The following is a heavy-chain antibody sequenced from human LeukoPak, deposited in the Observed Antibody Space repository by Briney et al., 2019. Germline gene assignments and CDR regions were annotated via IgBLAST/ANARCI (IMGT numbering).Heavy chain of an antibody. D-gene: IGHD6-13*01. Sequence: SETLSLTCTVSGGSFSSSSYYWGWIRQPPGTGLEWIGSIYYSGSTYYNPSLKSRVTISVDTSKNQFSLKLSSVTAADTAVYYCARQSGRAAAGTGFDYWGQGTLVTVSS. J-gene: IGHJ4*02. CDR2: IYYSGST. CDR3: ARQSGRAAAGTGFDY. V-gene: IGHV4-39*01. CDR1: GGSFSSSSYY.